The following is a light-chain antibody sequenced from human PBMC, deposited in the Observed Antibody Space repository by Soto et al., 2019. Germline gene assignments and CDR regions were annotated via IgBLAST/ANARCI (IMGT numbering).Light chain of an antibody. J-gene: IGLJ3*02. CDR2: EVT. Sequence: QSVLTQPASVSGSPGQSITISCTGTNNDVGAYNYVSWYQQHPGKAPKLMIYEVTNRPSGVSNRFSASKSGNTASLTISGLQADDEADYYCNSYTSSSTLVFGGGTKVTVL. V-gene: IGLV2-14*01. CDR1: NNDVGAYNY. CDR3: NSYTSSSTLV.